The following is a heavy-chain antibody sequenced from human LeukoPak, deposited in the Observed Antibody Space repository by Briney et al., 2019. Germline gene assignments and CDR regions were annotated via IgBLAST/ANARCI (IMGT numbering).Heavy chain of an antibody. CDR2: ISGSGGST. D-gene: IGHD3-22*01. CDR3: AKTGDSSGFYYGVDY. CDR1: GFIFSSYA. J-gene: IGHJ4*02. Sequence: GGSLRLSCAASGFIFSSYAMTWVRQAPGKGLEWVSAISGSGGSTYYADSVKGRFTISRDNSKNTLYVQMNSLRAEDTAVYYCAKTGDSSGFYYGVDYWGQGTLVTVSS. V-gene: IGHV3-23*01.